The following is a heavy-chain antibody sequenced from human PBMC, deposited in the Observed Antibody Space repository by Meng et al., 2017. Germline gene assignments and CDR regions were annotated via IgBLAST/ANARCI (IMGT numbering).Heavy chain of an antibody. CDR3: ARDFDY. V-gene: IGHV3-30*16. Sequence: QGQGVEAGGDVVPPGRSLTLSCAAHGFIFSNYEMHWVRQAPGKGLEWVACITKDGSRKYYLGSVRGRFTISRDNSKNTLYLEMNSLRSEDTALYYCARDFDYWGQGTLVTVSS. CDR1: GFIFSNYE. J-gene: IGHJ4*02. CDR2: ITKDGSRK.